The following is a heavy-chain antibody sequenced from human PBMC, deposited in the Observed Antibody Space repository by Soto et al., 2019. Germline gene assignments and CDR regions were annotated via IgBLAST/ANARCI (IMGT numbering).Heavy chain of an antibody. CDR2: ISYTGRT. Sequence: SETLSLTCTVSGGSISSDANFWSWIRHLPGRGLEWIGYISYTGRTYYTPSLNSRLTISLDTSKNLFSLRLSAVTAADTAVYFCARGSFARSSSWCDRLGQGNMVIVSS. V-gene: IGHV4-31*03. D-gene: IGHD6-6*01. CDR3: ARGSFARSSSWCDR. CDR1: GGSISSDANF. J-gene: IGHJ5*02.